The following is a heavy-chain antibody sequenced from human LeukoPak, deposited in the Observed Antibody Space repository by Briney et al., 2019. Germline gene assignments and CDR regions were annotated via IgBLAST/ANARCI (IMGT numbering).Heavy chain of an antibody. CDR2: ISSSGTTI. D-gene: IGHD3-10*01. CDR3: ARPSVRGVIYGMDV. J-gene: IGHJ6*02. V-gene: IGHV3-48*03. CDR1: GFTFSSFE. Sequence: GGSLRLSCAASGFTFSSFEMNWLRQAPGKGLVWVSYISSSGTTIYYADSVKGRFTISRDNAKNSVYLQMNSLRAEDTAVYYCARPSVRGVIYGMDVWGQGTTVTVSS.